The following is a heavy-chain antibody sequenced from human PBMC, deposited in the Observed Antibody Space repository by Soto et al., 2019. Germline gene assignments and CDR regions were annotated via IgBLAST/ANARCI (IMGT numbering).Heavy chain of an antibody. CDR3: ARENILTGYSFLDY. D-gene: IGHD3-9*01. V-gene: IGHV4-59*01. CDR2: IYYSGST. Sequence: SETLSLTCTVSGGSISSYYWSWIRQPPGKGLEWIGYIYYSGSTNYNPSLKSRVTISVDTSKNQFSLKLSSVTAADTAVYYCARENILTGYSFLDYWGQGTLVTVSS. CDR1: GGSISSYY. J-gene: IGHJ4*02.